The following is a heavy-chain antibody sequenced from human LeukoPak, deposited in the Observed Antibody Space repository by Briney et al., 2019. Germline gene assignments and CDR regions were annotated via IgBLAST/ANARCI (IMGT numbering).Heavy chain of an antibody. CDR1: GGSFSGYY. CDR3: ARAPSSIVGATGGNWFDP. V-gene: IGHV4-34*01. J-gene: IGHJ5*02. CDR2: INHSGST. Sequence: SETLSLTCAVYGGSFSGYYWSWIRQPPGKGLEWIGEINHSGSTNYNPSLKSRVTISVDTSKNQFSLKLSSVTAADTAVYYCARAPSSIVGATGGNWFDPWGQGTLVTVSS. D-gene: IGHD1-26*01.